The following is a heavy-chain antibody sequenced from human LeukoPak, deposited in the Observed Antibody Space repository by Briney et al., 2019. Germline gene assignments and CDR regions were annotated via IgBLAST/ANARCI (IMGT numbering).Heavy chain of an antibody. CDR3: ARDPERYHFDY. Sequence: GGSLRLSCAASGFTFSSYWMHWVRQAPWKGLVWVSRISTDGSSTSYADSVKGRFTISRDNAKNTLYLQMNSLTAEDTAVYYCARDPERYHFDYWGQGTLVTVSS. CDR2: ISTDGSST. D-gene: IGHD1-1*01. J-gene: IGHJ4*02. V-gene: IGHV3-74*01. CDR1: GFTFSSYW.